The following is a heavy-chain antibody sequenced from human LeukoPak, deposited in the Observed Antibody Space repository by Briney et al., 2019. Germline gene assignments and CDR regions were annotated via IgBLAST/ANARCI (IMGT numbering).Heavy chain of an antibody. J-gene: IGHJ6*03. CDR3: ARVPGSGYYYYYMDV. Sequence: SVTVSCKASVGTFSIYAISWVRQAPGQGLEWMGGIIPIFGTANYAQKFQGRVTITTDESTSTAYMELSSLRSEDTAVYYCARVPGSGYYYYYMDVWGKGTTVTVSS. D-gene: IGHD3-10*01. V-gene: IGHV1-69*05. CDR1: VGTFSIYA. CDR2: IIPIFGTA.